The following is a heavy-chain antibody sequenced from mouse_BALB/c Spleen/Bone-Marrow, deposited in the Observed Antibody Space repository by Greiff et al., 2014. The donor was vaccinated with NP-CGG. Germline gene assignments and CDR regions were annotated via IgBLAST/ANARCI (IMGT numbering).Heavy chain of an antibody. CDR2: IDPANGIT. Sequence: EVQLQQSGAELVKPGASVKLSCTASGSNIKDTFMHWMKQRPEQGLEWNGRIDPANGITKYDPKFQGKATITTDTSSNTAYLQPSSLTSEDTAVYYCASSGNYEGGAMDYWGQGTSVTVSS. V-gene: IGHV14-3*02. CDR1: GSNIKDTF. CDR3: ASSGNYEGGAMDY. J-gene: IGHJ4*01. D-gene: IGHD2-1*01.